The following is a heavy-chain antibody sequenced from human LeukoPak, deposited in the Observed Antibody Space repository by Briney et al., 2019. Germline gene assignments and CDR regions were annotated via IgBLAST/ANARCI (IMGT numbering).Heavy chain of an antibody. D-gene: IGHD5-24*01. Sequence: PSETLSLTCTVSGGSISSSSYYWGWLRQPPGKGLEWIGSIYYSGSTYYNPSLKSRVTISVDTSKNQFSLKLSSVTAADTAVYYCARHTRGGGYNFHFDYWGQGTLVTVSS. CDR3: ARHTRGGGYNFHFDY. J-gene: IGHJ4*02. CDR2: IYYSGST. V-gene: IGHV4-39*01. CDR1: GGSISSSSYY.